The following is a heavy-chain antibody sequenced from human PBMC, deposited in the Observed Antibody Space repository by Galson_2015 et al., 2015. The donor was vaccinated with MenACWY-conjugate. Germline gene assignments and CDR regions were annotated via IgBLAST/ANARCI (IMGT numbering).Heavy chain of an antibody. CDR1: GGSISSYY. J-gene: IGHJ6*02. CDR3: ARGTVVVVAARVPYYYYGMDV. Sequence: LSLTCTVSGGSISSYYWSWIRQPPGKGLEWIGYIYYSGSTNYNPSLKSRVTISVDTSKNQFSLKLSSVTAADTAVYYCARGTVVVVAARVPYYYYGMDVWGQGTTVTVSS. D-gene: IGHD2-15*01. V-gene: IGHV4-59*08. CDR2: IYYSGST.